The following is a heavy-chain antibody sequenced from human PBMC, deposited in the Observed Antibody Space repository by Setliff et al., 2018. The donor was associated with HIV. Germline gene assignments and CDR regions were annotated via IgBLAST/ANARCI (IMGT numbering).Heavy chain of an antibody. CDR2: IYYNGNT. V-gene: IGHV4-39*07. CDR1: GASISSNSYY. Sequence: SETLSLTCSVSGASISSNSYYWGWIRQPPGKGLEWVGSIYYNGNTFYNQSIQSRVTISLDTSKNQFSLELRSVTAADTALYYRAPRHHKYGFRWGQGALVTVSS. CDR3: APRHHKYGFR. J-gene: IGHJ4*02. D-gene: IGHD3-10*01.